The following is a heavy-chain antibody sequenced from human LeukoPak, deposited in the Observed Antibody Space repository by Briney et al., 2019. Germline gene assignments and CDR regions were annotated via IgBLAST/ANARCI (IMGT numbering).Heavy chain of an antibody. CDR2: ISSSGSTI. CDR1: GFTFSSYE. V-gene: IGHV3-48*03. Sequence: QPGGSLRLSCAASGFTFSSYEMNWVRQAPGKGLEWVSYISSSGSTIYYAASVKGRFTISRDNAKNSLYLQMNSLRAEDTAVYYCARDADGPIDYWGQGTLVTVSS. CDR3: ARDADGPIDY. J-gene: IGHJ4*02.